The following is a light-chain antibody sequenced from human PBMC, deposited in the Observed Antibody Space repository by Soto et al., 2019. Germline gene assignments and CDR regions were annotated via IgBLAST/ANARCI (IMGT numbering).Light chain of an antibody. CDR1: QTVSSY. V-gene: IGKV1-9*01. J-gene: IGKJ3*01. CDR2: DAS. Sequence: DIQLTQSPSFLSASVGDRVTITCRASQTVSSYLVWYQQKPGKAPKVLITDASTLQSGVPSRFSGSGFGTEFTLTIRGPQPEHVATYYCQQLNNFVTFGPGTKVNI. CDR3: QQLNNFVT.